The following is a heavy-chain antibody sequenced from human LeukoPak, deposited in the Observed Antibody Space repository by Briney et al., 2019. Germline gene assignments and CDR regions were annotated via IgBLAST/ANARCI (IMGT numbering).Heavy chain of an antibody. CDR2: IKEDGSEK. V-gene: IGHV3-7*01. J-gene: IGHJ4*02. Sequence: GGSLRLSCAASGFTFSNYWMTWVRLAPGKGLEWVADIKEDGSEKKYVDSVKGRFTISRDNAKNSLYLQINSLRAEDTAVYYCARDPGPFCSSASCYIEYWGQGTLVTVSS. CDR1: GFTFSNYW. D-gene: IGHD2-2*02. CDR3: ARDPGPFCSSASCYIEY.